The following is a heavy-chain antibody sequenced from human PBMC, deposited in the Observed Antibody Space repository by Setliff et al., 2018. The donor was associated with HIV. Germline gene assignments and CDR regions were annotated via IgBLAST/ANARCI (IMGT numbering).Heavy chain of an antibody. CDR2: INTGNANR. J-gene: IGHJ3*02. Sequence: ASVKVSCKASGYTFTGYAIHWVRQAPGQRLEWMGWINTGNANRKYSQKFQGRVTITRDTSANTAYMELSSLRSEDTAVYYCARDEGSYYDSGGAFDIWGQGTTVTVSS. V-gene: IGHV1-3*04. CDR3: ARDEGSYYDSGGAFDI. CDR1: GYTFTGYA. D-gene: IGHD3-10*01.